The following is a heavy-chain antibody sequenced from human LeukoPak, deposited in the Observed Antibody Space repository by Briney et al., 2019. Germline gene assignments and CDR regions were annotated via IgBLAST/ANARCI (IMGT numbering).Heavy chain of an antibody. V-gene: IGHV4-61*08. CDR1: GGSISSGGYY. CDR2: IYYSGST. D-gene: IGHD3-3*01. J-gene: IGHJ3*02. Sequence: SETLSLTCTVSGGSISSGGYYWSWIRQPPGKGLEWIGYIYYSGSTNYNPSLKSRVTISVDTSKNQFSLKLSSVTAADTAVYYCVRDQGYDFWSGYDAFDIWGQGTMVTVSS. CDR3: VRDQGYDFWSGYDAFDI.